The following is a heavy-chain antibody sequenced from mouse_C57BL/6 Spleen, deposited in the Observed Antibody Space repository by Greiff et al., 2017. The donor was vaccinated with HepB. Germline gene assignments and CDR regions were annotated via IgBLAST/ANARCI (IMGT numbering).Heavy chain of an antibody. V-gene: IGHV1-64*01. CDR1: GYTFTSYW. D-gene: IGHD2-3*01. J-gene: IGHJ4*01. CDR2: IHPTSGST. CDR3: ARSDYDGYAYAMDY. Sequence: VQLQQSGAELVKPGASVKLSCKASGYTFTSYWMHWVKQRPGQGLEWIGMIHPTSGSTNYNEKFKSKATLTVDKSSSTAYMQLSSLTSEDSAVYYCARSDYDGYAYAMDYWGQGTSVTVSS.